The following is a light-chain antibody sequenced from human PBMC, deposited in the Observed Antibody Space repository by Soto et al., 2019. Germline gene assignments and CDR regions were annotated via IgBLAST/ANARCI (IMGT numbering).Light chain of an antibody. J-gene: IGKJ5*01. V-gene: IGKV1-16*02. CDR2: GAS. Sequence: DIQMTQSPSSLSASVGDRVTITCRASQAISNYVAWFQQKPGKAPKSLIYGASSLRSGVPSKFSGSGSGTDFMLTISNLQPEDFATYYCQHYHSYPITFGQWKRLEI. CDR3: QHYHSYPIT. CDR1: QAISNY.